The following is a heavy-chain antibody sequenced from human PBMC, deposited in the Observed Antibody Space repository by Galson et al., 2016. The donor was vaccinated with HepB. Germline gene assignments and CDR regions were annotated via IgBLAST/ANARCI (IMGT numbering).Heavy chain of an antibody. J-gene: IGHJ4*02. CDR2: ISSDGNHQ. CDR1: GLTFSSYA. CDR3: AREDHDTLSGPRSYFDY. V-gene: IGHV3-30*04. D-gene: IGHD3-9*01. Sequence: SLRLSCAASGLTFSSYAMHWVRQAPGKGPEWVALISSDGNHQFYSDSVKGRFTVSRDNSQSTVFLHMTDLRTGDTALYFCAREDHDTLSGPRSYFDYWGQGTLVTVSS.